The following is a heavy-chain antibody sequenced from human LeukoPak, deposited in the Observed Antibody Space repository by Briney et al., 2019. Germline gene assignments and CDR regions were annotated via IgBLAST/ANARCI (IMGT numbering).Heavy chain of an antibody. Sequence: SVKVSCKASGFTFTSSAVQWVRQARGQRLEWIGWIVVGSGDTNSAQKFRERVTITRDMSTRTAYMELSSLRSEGTAVYYCGADSMPRGVFSYAFDIWGQGTMVTVSS. D-gene: IGHD3-10*01. J-gene: IGHJ3*02. CDR2: IVVGSGDT. CDR3: GADSMPRGVFSYAFDI. V-gene: IGHV1-58*01. CDR1: GFTFTSSA.